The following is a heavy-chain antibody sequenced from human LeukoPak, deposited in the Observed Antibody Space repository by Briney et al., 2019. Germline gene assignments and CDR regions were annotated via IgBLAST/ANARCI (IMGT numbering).Heavy chain of an antibody. CDR2: INQGGSEK. V-gene: IGHV3-7*01. D-gene: IGHD1-26*01. CDR3: ARSGPEQWGSNFYFYMDV. CDR1: GFTFSIYW. J-gene: IGHJ6*03. Sequence: GGCLRLSCAASGFTFSIYWMSWVRQAPGKGLEWVANINQGGSEKYYVDSVEGRFTISRDNAKDTLYLQMHSLRAEDTAVYYCARSGPEQWGSNFYFYMDVWGKGTTLTVSS.